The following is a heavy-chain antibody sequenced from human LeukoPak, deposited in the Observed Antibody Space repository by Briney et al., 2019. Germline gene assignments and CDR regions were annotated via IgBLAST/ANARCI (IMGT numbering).Heavy chain of an antibody. J-gene: IGHJ4*02. CDR1: GGSISSGGYS. CDR2: IYYSGST. V-gene: IGHV4-61*08. D-gene: IGHD6-19*01. CDR3: ASHRDYSSGWPLDY. Sequence: SETLSLTCAVSGGSISSGGYSWSWIRQPPGKGLEWIGYIYYSGSTNYNPSLKSRVTISVDTSKNQFSLKLSSVTAADTAVYYCASHRDYSSGWPLDYWGQGTLVTVSS.